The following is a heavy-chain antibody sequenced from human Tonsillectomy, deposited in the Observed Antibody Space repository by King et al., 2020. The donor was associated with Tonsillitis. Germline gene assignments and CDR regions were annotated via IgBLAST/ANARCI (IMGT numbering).Heavy chain of an antibody. CDR3: TRLTSGWYSDY. Sequence: VQLVESGGGLVQPGRSLRLSCTTSGFVFGDFVLSWVRQAPGKGLEWLGFIRSRPYGGTPEYAASVKGRFTILRDDSKSIAYLEIDSLKTEDTAVYHCTRLTSGWYSDYWGQGTLDTVSS. CDR2: IRSRPYGGTP. D-gene: IGHD6-19*01. J-gene: IGHJ4*02. CDR1: GFVFGDFV. V-gene: IGHV3-49*04.